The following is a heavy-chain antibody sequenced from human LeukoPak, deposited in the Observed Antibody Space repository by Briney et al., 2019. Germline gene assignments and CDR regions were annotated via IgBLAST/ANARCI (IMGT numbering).Heavy chain of an antibody. CDR3: ARAVVIPYYFDY. CDR1: GGSFSGYY. D-gene: IGHD3-22*01. J-gene: IGHJ4*02. V-gene: IGHV4-34*01. Sequence: PSETLSLTCAVYGGSFSGYYWSWIRQPPGKGLEWIGEINHSGSTNYNPSLKSRVTISVDTSKNQFSLKLSSVTAADTAAYYCARAVVIPYYFDYWGQGTLVTVSS. CDR2: INHSGST.